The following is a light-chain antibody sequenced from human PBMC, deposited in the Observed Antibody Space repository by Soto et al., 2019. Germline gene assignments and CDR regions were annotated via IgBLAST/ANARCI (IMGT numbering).Light chain of an antibody. CDR1: QSISIS. V-gene: IGKV1-39*01. Sequence: DIQMTPSPSSLSASVGDRVTSTCRASQSISISLNWYQQRQGQAPKLLISSTSSLQSGVPSRFSGSGCGTDINLTISSMQPQYFATSYYHHSYNTNLFTFGPGTKVDIE. CDR3: HHSYNTNLFT. J-gene: IGKJ3*01. CDR2: STS.